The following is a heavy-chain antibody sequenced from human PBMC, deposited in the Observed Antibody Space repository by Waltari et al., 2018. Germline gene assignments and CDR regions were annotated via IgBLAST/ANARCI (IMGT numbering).Heavy chain of an antibody. CDR1: GFTFSHAW. D-gene: IGHD2-21*02. J-gene: IGHJ3*01. Sequence: EVQLVESGGGLVKLGGSLRLSCEAFGFTFSHAWMRWVRRATGKGLEWVGRIKSRTEGGTTDYAAPVKGRFSVSRDDSKKMLYLEMNNLKTEDTAMYFCTTRSLVEGTDDVLDLWGRGTMAIVSS. V-gene: IGHV3-15*01. CDR3: TTRSLVEGTDDVLDL. CDR2: IKSRTEGGTT.